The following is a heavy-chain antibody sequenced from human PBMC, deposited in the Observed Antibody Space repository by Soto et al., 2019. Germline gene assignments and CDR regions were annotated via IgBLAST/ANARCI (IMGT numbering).Heavy chain of an antibody. CDR1: GGSISSYY. V-gene: IGHV4-4*08. CDR3: ARDLITGTTVFWFDP. D-gene: IGHD1-7*01. J-gene: IGHJ5*02. Sequence: SETLSLTCTVSGGSISSYYWSWIRQPPGKGLEWIGYIYYSGSTNYNPSLKSRVTISVDTSKNQFSLKLSSVTAADTAVYYCARDLITGTTVFWFDPWGQGTLVTVSS. CDR2: IYYSGST.